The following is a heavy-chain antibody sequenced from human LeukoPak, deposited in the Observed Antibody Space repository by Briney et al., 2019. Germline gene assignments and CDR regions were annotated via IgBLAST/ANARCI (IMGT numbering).Heavy chain of an antibody. CDR2: ISGSSNDI. D-gene: IGHD3-10*02. J-gene: IGHJ6*04. CDR3: AELGITMIGGV. V-gene: IGHV3-11*06. CDR1: GLSISGFY. Sequence: TGGSLRLSCAASGLSISGFYMSWIGQAPGRGLDWVSYISGSSNDINYADSVKGRFTVSRDNTKNSLFLQMNSLRAEDTAVYYCAELGITMIGGVWGKGTTVTISS.